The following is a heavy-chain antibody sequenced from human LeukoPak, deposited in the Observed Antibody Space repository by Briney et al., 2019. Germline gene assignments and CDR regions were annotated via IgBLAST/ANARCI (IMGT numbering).Heavy chain of an antibody. D-gene: IGHD1-26*01. V-gene: IGHV3-30*02. CDR1: GFTFSSYG. J-gene: IGHJ4*02. Sequence: PGGSLRLSCAASGFTFSSYGMSWVRQAPGKGLEWVAFVRHDGTYSYYTDSVKGRFTISRDNSKNTLYLQMNSLRREDTAVYYCAKPSGSGVDYWGQGTRVLVSS. CDR2: VRHDGTYS. CDR3: AKPSGSGVDY.